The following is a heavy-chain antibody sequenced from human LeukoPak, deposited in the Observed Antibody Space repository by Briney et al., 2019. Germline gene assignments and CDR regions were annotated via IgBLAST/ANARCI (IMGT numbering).Heavy chain of an antibody. V-gene: IGHV3-73*01. Sequence: GGSLRLSCAASGFTFSGSAMHWVRQASGKGLEWVGRIRSKANSYATAYAASVKGRFTISRDDSKNTAYLQMNSLKTEDTAVYYCTRLGSSGWYKWFDPWGQGPLVTVSS. J-gene: IGHJ5*02. CDR1: GFTFSGSA. CDR3: TRLGSSGWYKWFDP. CDR2: IRSKANSYAT. D-gene: IGHD6-19*01.